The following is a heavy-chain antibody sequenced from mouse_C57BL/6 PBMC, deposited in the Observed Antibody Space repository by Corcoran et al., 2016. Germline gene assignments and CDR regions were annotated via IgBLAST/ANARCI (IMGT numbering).Heavy chain of an antibody. J-gene: IGHJ4*01. CDR2: IFHGSGST. CDR3: ARSGGYYSNRYAMDY. Sequence: QVQLQQSGPELVKPGASVKISCKASGYTFTDYSINWVKQWPGQGLEWIGWIFHGSGSTYYNEKFKGKATLTVDKSSITAYMLLSSLSSEDSAVYFCARSGGYYSNRYAMDYWGQGTSVTVSS. CDR1: GYTFTDYS. D-gene: IGHD2-5*01. V-gene: IGHV1-75*01.